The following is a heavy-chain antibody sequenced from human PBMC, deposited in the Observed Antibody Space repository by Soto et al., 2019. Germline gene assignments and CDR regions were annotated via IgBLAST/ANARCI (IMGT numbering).Heavy chain of an antibody. J-gene: IGHJ4*02. D-gene: IGHD4-17*01. CDR2: IYHSGST. CDR1: GGSISSGGYS. CDR3: ARGVDDYGGKAHDY. V-gene: IGHV4-30-2*01. Sequence: QLQLQESGSGLVKPSQTLSLTCAVSGGSISSGGYSWSWIRQPPGKGLEWIGYIYHSGSTYYNPSLKSRVTISVDRSKNQFSLKLSSVTAAGTAVYYCARGVDDYGGKAHDYWGQGTLVTVSS.